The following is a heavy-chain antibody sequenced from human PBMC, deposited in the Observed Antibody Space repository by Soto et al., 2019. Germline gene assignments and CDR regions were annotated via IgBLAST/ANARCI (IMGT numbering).Heavy chain of an antibody. V-gene: IGHV1-69*02. J-gene: IGHJ4*02. Sequence: QVQLVQSGAEVKKPGSSVKVSCKASGGSFSSYTFSWVRQAPGQGLEWMGRIIPTLHIANYAQKFQGRVTITADESTGTNYMELSSLRSDDTAVYYCARPKGMATVLDYWGQVTLVTVSS. CDR3: ARPKGMATVLDY. CDR2: IIPTLHIA. CDR1: GGSFSSYT. D-gene: IGHD5-12*01.